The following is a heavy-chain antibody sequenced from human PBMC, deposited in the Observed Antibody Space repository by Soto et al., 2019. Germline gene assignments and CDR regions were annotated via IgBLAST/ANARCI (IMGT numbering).Heavy chain of an antibody. V-gene: IGHV1-18*01. CDR3: ARDRISSGWYSLGPYYYYYYGMDV. Sequence: QVQLVQSGAEVKKPGASVKVSCKASGYTFTSYGISWVRQAPGQGLEWMGWISAYNGNTNYAQKLQGRVTMTTDTSTSTAYMELRSLRSDDTAVYYCARDRISSGWYSLGPYYYYYYGMDVWGQGTTVTVSS. CDR2: ISAYNGNT. J-gene: IGHJ6*02. CDR1: GYTFTSYG. D-gene: IGHD6-19*01.